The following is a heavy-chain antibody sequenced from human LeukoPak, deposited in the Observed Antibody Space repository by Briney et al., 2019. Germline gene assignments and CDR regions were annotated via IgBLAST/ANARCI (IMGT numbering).Heavy chain of an antibody. CDR1: GGSISSYY. J-gene: IGHJ1*01. CDR3: ATRVVTAIAEYFQH. V-gene: IGHV4-59*01. CDR2: IYSSGST. D-gene: IGHD2-21*02. Sequence: PSETLSLTCTVSGGSISSYYWSWIRQPPGKGLEWIGYIYSSGSTNYNPSLKSRVTISVDTSKNQFSLKLSSVTAADTAMYYCATRVVTAIAEYFQHWGQGTLVTVSS.